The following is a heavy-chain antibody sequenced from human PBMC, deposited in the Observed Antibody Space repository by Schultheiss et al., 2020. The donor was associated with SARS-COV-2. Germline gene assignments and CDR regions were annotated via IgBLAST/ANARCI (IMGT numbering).Heavy chain of an antibody. CDR3: ARAPLSIAARPAGMDV. CDR1: GYIFTTYW. CDR2: IYPGDCDS. V-gene: IGHV5-51*01. D-gene: IGHD6-6*01. Sequence: GGSLRLSCQGSGYIFTTYWIGWVRQMPGKGLEWMGMIYPGDCDSRYSPSLQGQVTISADKSISTAYLQWSSLKASDTAMYYCARAPLSIAARPAGMDVWGQGTTVTVSS. J-gene: IGHJ6*02.